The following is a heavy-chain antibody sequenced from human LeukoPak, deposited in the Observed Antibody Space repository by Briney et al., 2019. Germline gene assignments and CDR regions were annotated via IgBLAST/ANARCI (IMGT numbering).Heavy chain of an antibody. D-gene: IGHD3-22*01. V-gene: IGHV4-59*12. CDR2: MDYTGTT. CDR1: GGSISSDY. J-gene: IGHJ4*02. Sequence: SETLSLTCTVSGGSISSDYWTWIRQSPGKGLEWIGYMDYTGTTKYNPALKSRISISVDTSKSQFSLKLSSVTAADTAVYYCARLRGGGYYYASLIYFDYWGQGTLVTVSS. CDR3: ARLRGGGYYYASLIYFDY.